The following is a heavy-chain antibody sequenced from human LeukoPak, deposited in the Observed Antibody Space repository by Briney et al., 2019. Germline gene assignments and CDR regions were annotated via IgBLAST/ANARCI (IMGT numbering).Heavy chain of an antibody. Sequence: PSETLSLTCTVPGGSISSYSWCWIRHPPRKGLEWVGYSYYRGSTNYKPSLKSRVTIPVDTSKHQFSLKLSSVTAADTAVYYCARHPGVVDAFDIWGEGTMVTVSS. J-gene: IGHJ3*02. V-gene: IGHV4-59*08. CDR1: GGSISSYS. CDR2: SYYRGST. CDR3: ARHPGVVDAFDI. D-gene: IGHD3-3*01.